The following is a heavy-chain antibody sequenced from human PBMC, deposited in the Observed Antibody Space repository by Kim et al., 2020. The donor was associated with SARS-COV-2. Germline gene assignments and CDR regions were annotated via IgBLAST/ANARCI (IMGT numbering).Heavy chain of an antibody. D-gene: IGHD3-22*01. CDR2: VYYNGRT. Sequence: SETLSLTCTVSGGSVSSYYWTWIRQPPGKGLEWIGYVYYNGRTNYNPSLKSRVTISVDTSKNQFSLKLSSVTAADTAVYYCARELGDSSGYSSFDYWGQGALVTVSS. V-gene: IGHV4-59*02. J-gene: IGHJ4*02. CDR3: ARELGDSSGYSSFDY. CDR1: GGSVSSYY.